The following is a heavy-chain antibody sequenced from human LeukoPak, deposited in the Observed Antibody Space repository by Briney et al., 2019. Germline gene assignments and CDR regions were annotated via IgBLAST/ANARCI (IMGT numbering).Heavy chain of an antibody. J-gene: IGHJ5*02. CDR2: TYYRSKWYN. V-gene: IGHV6-1*01. CDR1: GDSVSSNSAA. Sequence: SQTLSLTCALSGDSVSSNSAAWNWIRQSPSRGLEWLGRTYYRSKWYNDYAVSVKSRITINPDTSKNQFSLQLNSVAPEDTAVYYCARDGRITMVRGVIKDWFDPWGQGTLVTVSS. CDR3: ARDGRITMVRGVIKDWFDP. D-gene: IGHD3-10*01.